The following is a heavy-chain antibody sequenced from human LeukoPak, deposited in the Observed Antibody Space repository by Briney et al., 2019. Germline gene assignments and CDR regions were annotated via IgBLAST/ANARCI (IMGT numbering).Heavy chain of an antibody. CDR1: GGTFTIYA. J-gene: IGHJ5*02. Sequence: SVTVSFKASGGTFTIYAISWVRQAPGQGLEWMGGIIPIFGTANYAQKFQGRVTITADKSTSTAYMELSSLRSEDTAVYYCARSFGCSGGSCYSNWFDPWGQGTLVTVSS. D-gene: IGHD2-15*01. V-gene: IGHV1-69*06. CDR2: IIPIFGTA. CDR3: ARSFGCSGGSCYSNWFDP.